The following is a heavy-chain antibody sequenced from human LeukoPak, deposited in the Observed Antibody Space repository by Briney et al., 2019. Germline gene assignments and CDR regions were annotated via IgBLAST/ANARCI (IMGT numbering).Heavy chain of an antibody. J-gene: IGHJ5*02. CDR2: ISSSSSYI. Sequence: MTGGSLRLSCAASGFTFSSYSMNWVRQAPGKGLEWVSSISSSSSYIYYADSVKGRFTISRDNAKNSLYLQMNSLRAADTAVYYCARDDDYGAFDPWGQGTLVTVSS. V-gene: IGHV3-21*01. D-gene: IGHD4-17*01. CDR3: ARDDDYGAFDP. CDR1: GFTFSSYS.